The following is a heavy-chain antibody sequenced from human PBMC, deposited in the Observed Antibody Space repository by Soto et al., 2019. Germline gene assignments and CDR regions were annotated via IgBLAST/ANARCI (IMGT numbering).Heavy chain of an antibody. V-gene: IGHV3-48*02. D-gene: IGHD2-15*01. CDR1: GFTFSSYG. J-gene: IGHJ4*02. CDR2: ISSGPVTT. CDR3: ARGGAARPDY. Sequence: EVQLVNSGGGLVQPGGSLRLSCVASGFTFSSYGMNWVRKAPGKGLEWVSYISSGPVTTNYADSVKGRFTISRDNAKSSLYLQLNSLSDDDTAVYYCARGGAARPDYWGQGTLVIVSS.